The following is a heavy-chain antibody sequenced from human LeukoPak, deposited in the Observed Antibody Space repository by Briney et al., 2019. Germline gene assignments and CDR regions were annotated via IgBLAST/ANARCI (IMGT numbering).Heavy chain of an antibody. D-gene: IGHD5-12*01. CDR1: GFTFDDYG. V-gene: IGHV3-20*04. J-gene: IGHJ4*02. Sequence: GGSLRLSCAASGFTFDDYGMSWVRQAPGKGLEWVSGINWNGGSTGYADSVKGRFTISRDNAKNSLYLQMNSLRAEDTALYYCARARGYSGYDSLDYWGQGTLVTVSS. CDR2: INWNGGST. CDR3: ARARGYSGYDSLDY.